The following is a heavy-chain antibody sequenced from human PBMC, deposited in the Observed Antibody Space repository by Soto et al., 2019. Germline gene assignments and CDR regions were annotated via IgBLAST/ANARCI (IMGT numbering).Heavy chain of an antibody. CDR2: VSSSGVVT. Sequence: HPGGSLRLSGAVSGFTFSSYGMSWVRQAPGKGLEWVSGVSSSGVVTHYADSVKGRFTISRDNSKNTVYLQMNSLRAEDTAVYYCAKRGYCSGGICYAFDYWGQGTLVTVSS. V-gene: IGHV3-23*01. CDR1: GFTFSSYG. D-gene: IGHD2-15*01. J-gene: IGHJ4*02. CDR3: AKRGYCSGGICYAFDY.